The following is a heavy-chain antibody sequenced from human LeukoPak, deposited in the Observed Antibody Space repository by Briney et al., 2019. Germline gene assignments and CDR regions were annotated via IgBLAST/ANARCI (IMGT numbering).Heavy chain of an antibody. Sequence: PSETLSLTCTVSGDSLRTTTYYWNWIRQPPGKGLEWIGGLYHSGTIYYNPSLKSRVTISADKSKNHFSLKLTSVTAADTAVYYCARDRALAALDPWGQGTLVIVSS. CDR3: ARDRALAALDP. D-gene: IGHD6-13*01. CDR2: LYHSGTI. J-gene: IGHJ5*02. CDR1: GDSLRTTTYY. V-gene: IGHV4-39*07.